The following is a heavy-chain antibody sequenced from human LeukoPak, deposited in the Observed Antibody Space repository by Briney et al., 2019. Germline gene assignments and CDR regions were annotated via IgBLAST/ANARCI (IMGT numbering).Heavy chain of an antibody. CDR1: GFTFSSYA. J-gene: IGHJ4*02. V-gene: IGHV3-23*01. CDR2: ISGSGGST. Sequence: PGGSLRLSCAASGFTFSSYAMSRVRQAPGKGLEWVSAISGSGGSTYYADSVKGRFTISRDNSKNTLYLQMNSLRAEDMAVYYCAKGPFEDFWRGYHHYFDYWGQGTLVTVSS. D-gene: IGHD3-3*01. CDR3: AKGPFEDFWRGYHHYFDY.